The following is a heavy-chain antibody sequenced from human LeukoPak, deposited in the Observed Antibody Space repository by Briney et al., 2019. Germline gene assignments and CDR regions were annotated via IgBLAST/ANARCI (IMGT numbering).Heavy chain of an antibody. J-gene: IGHJ3*02. V-gene: IGHV3-21*01. D-gene: IGHD4-17*01. CDR3: VRDYGDSPGAFDI. Sequence: GGSLRLSCAASGFTFSSYSMNWVRQAPGKGLEWVSSISSSSSYIYYADSVKGRFTISRDNAKNSLYLQMNSLRAEDTAVYYCVRDYGDSPGAFDIWGQGTMVTVSS. CDR2: ISSSSSYI. CDR1: GFTFSSYS.